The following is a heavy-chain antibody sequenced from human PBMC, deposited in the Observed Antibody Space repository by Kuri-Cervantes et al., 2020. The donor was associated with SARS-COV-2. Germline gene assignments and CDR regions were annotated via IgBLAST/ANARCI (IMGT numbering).Heavy chain of an antibody. CDR3: AKDPKLWPQAYFDY. D-gene: IGHD5-18*01. V-gene: IGHV3-23*01. J-gene: IGHJ4*02. Sequence: GESLKISCAASGFTSSSYAMSWVRQAPGKGLEWVSAISGSGGSTYYADSVKGRFTISRDNSKNTLYLQMSSLRAEDTAVYYCAKDPKLWPQAYFDYWGQGTLVTVSS. CDR1: GFTSSSYA. CDR2: ISGSGGST.